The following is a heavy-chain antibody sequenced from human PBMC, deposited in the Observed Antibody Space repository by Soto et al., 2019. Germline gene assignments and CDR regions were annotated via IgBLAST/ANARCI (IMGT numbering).Heavy chain of an antibody. V-gene: IGHV4-59*08. J-gene: IGHJ4*02. Sequence: SETLSLTCTVSGGSISSYYWSWIQQPPGKGLEWIGYIYYSGSTNYNPSLKSRVTISVDTSKNQFSLKLSSVTAADTAVYYCARLEGSSWFDYWGQGTLVTVSS. CDR2: IYYSGST. D-gene: IGHD6-13*01. CDR1: GGSISSYY. CDR3: ARLEGSSWFDY.